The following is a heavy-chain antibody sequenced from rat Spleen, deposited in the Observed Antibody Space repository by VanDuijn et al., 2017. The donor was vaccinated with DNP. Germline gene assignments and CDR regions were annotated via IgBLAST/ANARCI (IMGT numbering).Heavy chain of an antibody. CDR1: GFSLTSYN. V-gene: IGHV2-30*01. D-gene: IGHD1-10*01. J-gene: IGHJ4*01. CDR2: IWTGGST. CDR3: ARAGNNDPYVMDA. Sequence: QVQLKESGPGLVQPSQTLSLTCTVSGFSLTSYNVHWVRQPTGKGLEGMGVIWTGGSTDYNSALKSRLSISRDTSKSQVVLKMNSLRTADIAPYYCARAGNNDPYVMDAWGQGASVTVSS.